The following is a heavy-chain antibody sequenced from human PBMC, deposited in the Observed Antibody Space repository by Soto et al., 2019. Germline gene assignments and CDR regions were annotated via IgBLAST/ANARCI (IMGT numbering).Heavy chain of an antibody. D-gene: IGHD3-10*01. CDR2: INDSGNI. Sequence: QVQLQQWGAGLLKPSETLSLTCAVYGGSFSGYQWTWIRQTPGKRLEWIGEINDSGNINYNPSLKSRVTILVDTPKKQISLKLSSVTAADTAVYYCARGLILWFGECSRRGGYYYYMDVGGKGTTVTVSS. J-gene: IGHJ6*03. V-gene: IGHV4-34*01. CDR1: GGSFSGYQ. CDR3: ARGLILWFGECSRRGGYYYYMDV.